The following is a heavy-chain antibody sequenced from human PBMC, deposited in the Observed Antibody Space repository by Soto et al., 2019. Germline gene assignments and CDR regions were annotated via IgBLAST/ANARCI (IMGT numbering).Heavy chain of an antibody. CDR3: AKEETYGDSHFDY. J-gene: IGHJ4*02. CDR1: GFTFSSYS. V-gene: IGHV3-23*01. CDR2: ISGSGGST. Sequence: GGSLKLSCAASGFTFSSYSMNWVRQAQGKGLEWVSAISGSGGSTYYADSVKGRFTISRDNSKNTLLLQMNSLRAEDTAVYYCAKEETYGDSHFDYWGQGTLVTVS. D-gene: IGHD4-17*01.